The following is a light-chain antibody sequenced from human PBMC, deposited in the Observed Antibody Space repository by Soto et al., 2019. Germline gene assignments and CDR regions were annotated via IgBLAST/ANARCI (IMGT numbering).Light chain of an antibody. V-gene: IGLV2-14*01. CDR3: SSYTRSSTLDV. Sequence: QSALTQPASVSGSPGQSITISCTGTSSDVGGYNYVSWYQQHPGKAPKLIIYDVRHRPSGVSDRFSGSKSGNTASLTISGLQAEDEADYYCSSYTRSSTLDVFGTGTKLTVL. CDR1: SSDVGGYNY. CDR2: DVR. J-gene: IGLJ1*01.